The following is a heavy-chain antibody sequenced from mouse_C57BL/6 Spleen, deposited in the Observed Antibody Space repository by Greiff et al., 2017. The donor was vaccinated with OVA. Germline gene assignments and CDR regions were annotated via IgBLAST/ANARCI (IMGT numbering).Heavy chain of an antibody. CDR1: GYTFTDYE. CDR3: TREGLYSNYED. Sequence: LQQSGAELVRPGASVTLSCKASGYTFTDYEMHWVKQTPVHGLEWIGAIDPETGGTAYNQKFKGKAILTADKSSSTAYMELRSLTSEDSAVYYCTREGLYSNYEDWGQGTTLTVSS. V-gene: IGHV1-15*01. CDR2: IDPETGGT. J-gene: IGHJ2*01. D-gene: IGHD2-5*01.